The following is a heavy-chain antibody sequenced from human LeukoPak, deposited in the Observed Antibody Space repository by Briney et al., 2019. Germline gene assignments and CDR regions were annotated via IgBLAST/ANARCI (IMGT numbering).Heavy chain of an antibody. CDR1: GFTFSNAW. Sequence: GGSLRLSCAASGFTFSNAWMSWVRQAPGKGLEWVGRIKSKTDGGATDYAAPVKGRFTISRDDSKNTLYLQMNSLKTEDTAVYYCTTDEVGYGPDAFDIWGQGTMVTVSS. CDR2: IKSKTDGGAT. J-gene: IGHJ3*02. V-gene: IGHV3-15*01. CDR3: TTDEVGYGPDAFDI. D-gene: IGHD5-18*01.